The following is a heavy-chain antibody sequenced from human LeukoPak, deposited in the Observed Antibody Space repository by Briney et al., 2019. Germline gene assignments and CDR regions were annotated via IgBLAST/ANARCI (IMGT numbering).Heavy chain of an antibody. D-gene: IGHD3-22*01. CDR3: ARGGWNKFDY. V-gene: IGHV4-59*01. CDR2: IYNGGST. J-gene: IGHJ4*02. CDR1: GASISRDY. Sequence: PSETLSLTCTVSGASISRDYWTWIRQPPGKGLEWIGYIYNGGSTTYSPSLNSRVTISLDTSNNQISLRLSSVTAADTAVYYCARGGWNKFDYWGQGTLVTVSS.